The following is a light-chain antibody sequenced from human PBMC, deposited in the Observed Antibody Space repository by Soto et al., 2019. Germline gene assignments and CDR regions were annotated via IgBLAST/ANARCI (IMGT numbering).Light chain of an antibody. CDR1: QGISTS. CDR2: AAS. Sequence: DIQLTQSPSFLSASVGDRVTITCRASQGISTSLGWYQQKPGKAPKLLIYAASTLHSGVPSRFSGSGSGTEFTPTINSLQPEDFATYYCQQLNNFPDTFGQGTKLEIK. V-gene: IGKV1-9*01. CDR3: QQLNNFPDT. J-gene: IGKJ2*01.